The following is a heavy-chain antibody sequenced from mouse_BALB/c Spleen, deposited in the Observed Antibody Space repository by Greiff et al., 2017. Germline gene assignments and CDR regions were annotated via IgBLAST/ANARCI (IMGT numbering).Heavy chain of an antibody. Sequence: QVQLQQSGPELVKPGASVRISCKTSGFTFTSYYIHWVKQRPGQGLEWIGWIYPGNVNTKYNEKFKGKATLTADKSSSTAYMQLSSLTSADSAVYFCAREGYYGSKNAWFAYWGQGTLVTVSA. V-gene: IGHV1S56*01. CDR2: IYPGNVNT. CDR1: GFTFTSYY. J-gene: IGHJ3*01. D-gene: IGHD1-1*01. CDR3: AREGYYGSKNAWFAY.